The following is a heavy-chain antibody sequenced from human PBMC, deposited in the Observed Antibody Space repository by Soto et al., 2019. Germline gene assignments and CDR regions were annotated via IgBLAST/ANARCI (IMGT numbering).Heavy chain of an antibody. CDR2: INPETGGT. CDR1: GYTFTGYY. V-gene: IGHV1-2*02. Sequence: GASVKVSCKASGYTFTGYYVHWVREAPGQGLEWMGWINPETGGTSYAQKFQGRVTLSRDTSINTAYLELSSLRFDDAAVYFCASAAVTGTAGLDFWGQGTQVTVSS. CDR3: ASAAVTGTAGLDF. J-gene: IGHJ4*02. D-gene: IGHD6-19*01.